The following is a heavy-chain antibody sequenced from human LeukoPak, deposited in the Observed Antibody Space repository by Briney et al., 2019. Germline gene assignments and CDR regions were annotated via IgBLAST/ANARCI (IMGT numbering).Heavy chain of an antibody. D-gene: IGHD1-26*01. Sequence: SETLSLTCAVYGGSFSNYYWSWIRQPPGKGLEWIGEINHSGSTNYNPSLKSRVTISVDTSKNQFSLNLRSVTAADTAVYYCARVLPGGTDYYVPLRWFDPWGQGTLVTVSS. V-gene: IGHV4-34*01. CDR3: ARVLPGGTDYYVPLRWFDP. CDR1: GGSFSNYY. J-gene: IGHJ5*02. CDR2: INHSGST.